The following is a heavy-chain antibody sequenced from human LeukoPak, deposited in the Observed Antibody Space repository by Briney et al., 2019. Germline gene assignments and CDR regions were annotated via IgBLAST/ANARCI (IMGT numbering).Heavy chain of an antibody. J-gene: IGHJ6*02. Sequence: PSETLSLTCAVYGGSFSGYYWSWIRQPPGKGLEWIGEINHSGSTNYNPSLKSRVTISVDTSKNQFSLKLSSVTAADTAVYYCARFYRLHHLYYYYGMDVWGQGTTVTVSS. CDR1: GGSFSGYY. V-gene: IGHV4-34*01. CDR2: INHSGST. CDR3: ARFYRLHHLYYYYGMDV. D-gene: IGHD2-21*02.